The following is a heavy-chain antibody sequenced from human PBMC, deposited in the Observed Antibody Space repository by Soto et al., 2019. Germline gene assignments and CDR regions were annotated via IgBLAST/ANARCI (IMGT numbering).Heavy chain of an antibody. CDR2: IYYSGST. J-gene: IGHJ4*02. V-gene: IGHV4-30-4*01. CDR3: ARGSSSSCPSY. Sequence: LCGGSISSGDYYWSWIRQPPGKGLEWIGYIYYSGSTYYNPSLKSRVTISVDTSKNQFSLKLSSVTAADTAVYYCARGSSSSCPSYWGQGTLVTVSS. CDR1: GGSISSGDYY. D-gene: IGHD6-13*01.